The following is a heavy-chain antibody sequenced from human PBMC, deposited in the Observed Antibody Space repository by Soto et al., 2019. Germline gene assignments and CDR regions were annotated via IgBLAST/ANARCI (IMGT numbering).Heavy chain of an antibody. Sequence: QLHLQESCPRLVKPSENLSLTFTVSGGSISSRSYYWGWIRQPPRTGLEWIGRIYYRGSTYYNPSLKSRVTISVDTAKNQFSLKLSSVTAADRAVYYCARLIGILRQREYYFDYWGEGTLVTVSS. CDR1: GGSISSRSYY. CDR3: ARLIGILRQREYYFDY. CDR2: IYYRGST. D-gene: IGHD6-25*01. J-gene: IGHJ4*02. V-gene: IGHV4-39*01.